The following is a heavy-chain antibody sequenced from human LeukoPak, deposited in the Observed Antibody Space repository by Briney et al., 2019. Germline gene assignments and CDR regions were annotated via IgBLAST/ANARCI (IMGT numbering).Heavy chain of an antibody. CDR3: ARDQGSGSYYKGDAFDI. Sequence: PGGSLRLSCAASGFTFSSYSMNWVRQAPGKGLEWVSSISSSSSYIYYADSVKGRFTISRDNAKNSLYLQVNSLRAEDTAVYYCARDQGSGSYYKGDAFDIWGQGTMVTVSS. CDR2: ISSSSSYI. V-gene: IGHV3-21*01. J-gene: IGHJ3*02. CDR1: GFTFSSYS. D-gene: IGHD3-10*01.